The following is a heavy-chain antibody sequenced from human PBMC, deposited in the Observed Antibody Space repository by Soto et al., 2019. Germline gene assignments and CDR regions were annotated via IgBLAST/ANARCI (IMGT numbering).Heavy chain of an antibody. CDR3: ARDPIAVAGTPSDY. CDR2: ISGSGGTT. Sequence: EVQLLESGGGLVQPGGSLRLSCAASGFTFSSYAMSWVRQAAGKGLEWVSDISGSGGTTYYADSVKGRFTISRDSSKNTLYLQMNSLRAEDTAVYYCARDPIAVAGTPSDYWGQGTLVTVSS. J-gene: IGHJ4*02. CDR1: GFTFSSYA. D-gene: IGHD6-19*01. V-gene: IGHV3-23*01.